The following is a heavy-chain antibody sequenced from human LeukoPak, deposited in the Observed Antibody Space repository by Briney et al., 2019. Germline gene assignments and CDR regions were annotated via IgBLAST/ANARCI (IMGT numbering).Heavy chain of an antibody. CDR2: FDPEDGET. CDR3: ATTAYYDILTGYYLPFDY. CDR1: GYTLTELS. J-gene: IGHJ4*02. Sequence: GASVKVSCKVSGYTLTELSMHWVRQAPGKGLEWMGGFDPEDGETIYAQKFQGRVTMTEDTATDTAYMELSSLRSEDTAVYYCATTAYYDILTGYYLPFDYWGQGTLVTVSS. V-gene: IGHV1-24*01. D-gene: IGHD3-9*01.